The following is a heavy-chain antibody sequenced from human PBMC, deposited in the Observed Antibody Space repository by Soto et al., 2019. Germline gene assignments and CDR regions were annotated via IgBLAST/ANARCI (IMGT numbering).Heavy chain of an antibody. V-gene: IGHV4-61*01. D-gene: IGHD2-21*01. CDR2: IYFTGRT. J-gene: IGHJ3*01. CDR3: ARDLVAIGGRVYAFDL. Sequence: QVQLQESGPGLVRPSETLSLTCTVAGDSVSSGSHHWNWIRQAPGKGLEWIGSIYFTGRTNHNPSLKSRVTISVDTSKNQLSLNLTSVTAADTAVYYCARDLVAIGGRVYAFDLWGQGTMVTVSS. CDR1: GDSVSSGSHH.